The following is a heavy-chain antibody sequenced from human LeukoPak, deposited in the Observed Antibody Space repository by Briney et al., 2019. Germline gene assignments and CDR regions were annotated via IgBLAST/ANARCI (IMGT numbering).Heavy chain of an antibody. Sequence: AETLCLTCTVSGGSISSSSYYWGWIRQPPGKGLEWIGSIYYSGSTYYNPSLNSRLTISVDTAKNQSSLKLISVTAADAAFYFCARLYGSGSYLPYSFDYWGQGNLVPVSS. D-gene: IGHD3-10*01. CDR3: ARLYGSGSYLPYSFDY. J-gene: IGHJ4*02. V-gene: IGHV4-39*01. CDR1: GGSISSSSYY. CDR2: IYYSGST.